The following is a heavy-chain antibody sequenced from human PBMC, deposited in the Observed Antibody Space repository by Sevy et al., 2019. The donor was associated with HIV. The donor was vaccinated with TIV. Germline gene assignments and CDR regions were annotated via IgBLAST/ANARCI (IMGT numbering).Heavy chain of an antibody. CDR2: INQDGSEI. Sequence: GGSLRLSCVGSGISISSHWMNWVRQSPGKGLEWVANINQDGSEIYYVDTVKGRFTSSRENAKNSGYLQMHSLRVEDSGVYYCAREMGVWGQGTTVTVSS. CDR1: GISISSHW. CDR3: AREMGV. J-gene: IGHJ6*02. V-gene: IGHV3-7*01.